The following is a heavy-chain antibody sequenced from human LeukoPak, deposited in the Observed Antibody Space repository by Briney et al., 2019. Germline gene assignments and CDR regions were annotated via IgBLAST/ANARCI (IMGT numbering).Heavy chain of an antibody. D-gene: IGHD1-20*01. CDR3: ARDINWNDLDF. CDR1: GFTFSSYW. Sequence: GGSLRLSCAASGFTFSSYWMHWVRQAPGKGLEWVANIKQDGSEKYYVDSVKGRFTISRDNAKNSLYLQMNSLRAEDTAMYYCARDINWNDLDFWGQGSLVTVSS. V-gene: IGHV3-7*05. J-gene: IGHJ4*02. CDR2: IKQDGSEK.